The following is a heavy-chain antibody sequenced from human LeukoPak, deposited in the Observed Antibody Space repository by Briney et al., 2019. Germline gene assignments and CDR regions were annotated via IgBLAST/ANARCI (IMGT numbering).Heavy chain of an antibody. CDR2: TYYRSKWYA. J-gene: IGHJ5*02. V-gene: IGHV6-1*01. CDR1: GDSVSSNSAA. D-gene: IGHD6-19*01. CDR3: ARDGSSGWSNNWFGP. Sequence: SQTLSLTCAISGDSVSSNSAAWNWIRQSPSRGLEWLGRTYYRSKWYADYAVSVKGRITINPDTSKNQVSLQLNSVTPEDTAMYYCARDGSSGWSNNWFGPWGQGTLVTVSS.